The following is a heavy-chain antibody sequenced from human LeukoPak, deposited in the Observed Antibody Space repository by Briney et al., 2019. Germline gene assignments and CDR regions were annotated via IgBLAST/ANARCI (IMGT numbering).Heavy chain of an antibody. CDR2: INHSGST. D-gene: IGHD3-10*01. J-gene: IGHJ5*02. Sequence: YPSETLSLTCTVSGGSISSYYWSWIRQPPGKGLEWIGEINHSGSTNYNPSLKSRVTISVDTSKNQFSLKLSSVTAADTAVYYCARRRDITMVRGDLNWFDPWGQGTLVTVSS. CDR1: GGSISSYY. V-gene: IGHV4-34*01. CDR3: ARRRDITMVRGDLNWFDP.